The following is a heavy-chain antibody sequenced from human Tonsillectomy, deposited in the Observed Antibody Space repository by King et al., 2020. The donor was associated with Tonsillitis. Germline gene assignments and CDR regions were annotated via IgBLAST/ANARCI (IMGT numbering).Heavy chain of an antibody. CDR1: GFTFWSYA. D-gene: IGHD4-11*01. CDR3: AKSGEGLTTVTTD. Sequence: VQLVESGGGLVQPGGSLRLSCAASGFTFWSYAMSWVRQAPGKGLEWVSAVSGSGGTTHYTDSVKGRFTISRDNSNNTLHLHMNNLTAEDTAIYYCAKSGEGLTTVTTDWGQGTLVSVSS. J-gene: IGHJ4*02. CDR2: VSGSGGTT. V-gene: IGHV3-23*04.